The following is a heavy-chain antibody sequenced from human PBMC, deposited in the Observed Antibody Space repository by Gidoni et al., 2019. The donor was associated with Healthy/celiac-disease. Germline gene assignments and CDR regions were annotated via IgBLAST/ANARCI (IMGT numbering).Heavy chain of an antibody. CDR3: ATMVQGVIIRNTGFDY. D-gene: IGHD3-10*01. CDR1: GFTFSSYA. CDR2: ISGSGGST. Sequence: EVQLLESGGGLVQPGGSLRLSCAASGFTFSSYAMSWVRQAPGKGLEWVSAISGSGGSTYYADSVKGRFTISRDNSKNTLYLQMNSLRAEDTAVYYCATMVQGVIIRNTGFDYWGQGTLVTVSS. V-gene: IGHV3-23*01. J-gene: IGHJ4*02.